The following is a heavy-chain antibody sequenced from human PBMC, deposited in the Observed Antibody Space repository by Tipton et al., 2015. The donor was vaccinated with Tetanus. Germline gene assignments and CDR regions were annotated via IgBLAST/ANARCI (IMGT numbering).Heavy chain of an antibody. D-gene: IGHD1-14*01. Sequence: SLRLSCAATGFTFNIFGMSWVRQAPGKGLEWVSGISRSGDNTFYADSVKGRFTISRDNSKNTLYLQMNSLRAEDTAIYYCATKASSGFRNDYWGQGTLVTVSS. V-gene: IGHV3-23*01. CDR1: GFTFNIFG. J-gene: IGHJ4*02. CDR2: ISRSGDNT. CDR3: ATKASSGFRNDY.